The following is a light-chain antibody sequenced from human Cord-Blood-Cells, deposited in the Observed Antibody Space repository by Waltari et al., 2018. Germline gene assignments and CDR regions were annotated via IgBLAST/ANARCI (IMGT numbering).Light chain of an antibody. CDR2: DVS. CDR3: SSYTSSSTLYV. CDR1: SRYVGGYNY. J-gene: IGLJ1*01. V-gene: IGLV2-14*01. Sequence: QSALPQPASVSGSPGQSITISCTGTSRYVGGYNYVSWYQQHPGKAPKLMIYDVSNRPSGVSNRFSGSKSGNTASLTISGLQAEDEADYYCSSYTSSSTLYVFGTGTKVTVL.